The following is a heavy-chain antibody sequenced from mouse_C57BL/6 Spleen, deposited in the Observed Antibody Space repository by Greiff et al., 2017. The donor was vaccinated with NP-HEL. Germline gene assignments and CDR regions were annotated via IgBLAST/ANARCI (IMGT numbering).Heavy chain of an antibody. CDR3: ASPYDYGSAWYFDV. CDR2: ISSGGSYT. CDR1: GFTFSSYG. J-gene: IGHJ1*03. V-gene: IGHV5-6*01. Sequence: EVQRVESGGDLVKPGGSLKLSCAASGFTFSSYGMSWVRQTPDKRLEWVATISSGGSYTYYPDRVKGRFTISRDNAKNTLYLQMSSLKSEDTAMYYCASPYDYGSAWYFDVWGTGTTVTVSS. D-gene: IGHD1-1*01.